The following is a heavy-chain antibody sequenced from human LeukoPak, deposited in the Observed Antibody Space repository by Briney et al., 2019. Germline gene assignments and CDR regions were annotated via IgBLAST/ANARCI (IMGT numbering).Heavy chain of an antibody. Sequence: SETLSLTCVVSGGSINNNKWWSWVRQPPGKGLEGIGSIYYSGSTYYNPSLKSRVTISVDTSKNQFSLKLSSVTAADTAVYYCARHHSRITIFGVVTDDAFDIWGQGTMVTVSS. D-gene: IGHD3-3*01. V-gene: IGHV4-39*01. CDR2: IYYSGST. J-gene: IGHJ3*02. CDR1: GGSINNNKW. CDR3: ARHHSRITIFGVVTDDAFDI.